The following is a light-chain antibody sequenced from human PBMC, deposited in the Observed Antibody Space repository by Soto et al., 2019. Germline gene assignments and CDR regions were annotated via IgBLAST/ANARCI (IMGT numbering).Light chain of an antibody. Sequence: QSALTQPASVSGSPGQSITISCIGTNSDVGGYNYVSWYRQYPGKAPKLMIYEVGNRPSGVSNRFSGSKSGSTASLTISGLQAEDEADYYCSSYTSSTTWVFGGGTKVTVL. J-gene: IGLJ3*02. CDR3: SSYTSSTTWV. V-gene: IGLV2-14*01. CDR2: EVG. CDR1: NSDVGGYNY.